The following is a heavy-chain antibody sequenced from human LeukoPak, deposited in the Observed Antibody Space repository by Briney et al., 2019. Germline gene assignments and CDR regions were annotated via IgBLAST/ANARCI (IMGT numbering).Heavy chain of an antibody. Sequence: PSQTLSLTCTVSGGSISSGDYYWSWIRQPPGKGLEWIGYIYYSGSTYYNPSLKSRVTISVDTSKNQFSLKLSSVTAADTAVYYCARINRPKELHFDYWGQGTLVTVSS. D-gene: IGHD1-26*01. CDR1: GGSISSGDYY. V-gene: IGHV4-30-4*01. CDR2: IYYSGST. J-gene: IGHJ4*02. CDR3: ARINRPKELHFDY.